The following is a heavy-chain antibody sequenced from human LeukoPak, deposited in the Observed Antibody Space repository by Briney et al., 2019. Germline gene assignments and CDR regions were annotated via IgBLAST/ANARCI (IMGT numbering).Heavy chain of an antibody. CDR3: ARPTRRDGEYELWFDP. D-gene: IGHD4-17*01. CDR1: GGSISSSSYY. V-gene: IGHV4-39*01. J-gene: IGHJ5*02. Sequence: SETLSLTCTVSGGSISSSSYYWGWIGPPPWKGLEWIGSIYYSGSTYYNPSLKSRVTISVDTSKNQFSLKLSSVIAPDTAVYYCARPTRRDGEYELWFDPWGQGTLVTVSS. CDR2: IYYSGST.